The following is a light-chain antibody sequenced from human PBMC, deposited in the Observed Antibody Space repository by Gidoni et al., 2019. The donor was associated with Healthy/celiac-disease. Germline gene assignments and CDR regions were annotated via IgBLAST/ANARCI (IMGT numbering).Light chain of an antibody. J-gene: IGLJ3*02. CDR2: EVS. V-gene: IGLV2-8*01. CDR1: SSDVGGYNY. Sequence: QSALTQPPSASGSPGQSVTISCTGTSSDVGGYNYVSWYQQHPGKAPKLMIYEVSKRPSGVPDRFSGSKSGNTASLTVSGLQAEDEADYDCSSYAGSNKVFGGGTKLTV. CDR3: SSYAGSNKV.